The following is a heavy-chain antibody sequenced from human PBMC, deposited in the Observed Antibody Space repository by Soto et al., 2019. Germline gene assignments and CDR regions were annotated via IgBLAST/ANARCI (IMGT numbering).Heavy chain of an antibody. CDR2: INGNSGGT. D-gene: IGHD3-22*01. Sequence: ASVKVSCKASGYTFIGYYMHWVRQAPGQGPEWMGWINGNSGGTNYAQKFQGWVTMTRDTSISTAYMELSRLTSDDTAVYYCARDRNPAVGYYDSSGYYAGSPYFDYWGQGTLVTVSS. J-gene: IGHJ4*02. CDR3: ARDRNPAVGYYDSSGYYAGSPYFDY. CDR1: GYTFIGYY. V-gene: IGHV1-2*04.